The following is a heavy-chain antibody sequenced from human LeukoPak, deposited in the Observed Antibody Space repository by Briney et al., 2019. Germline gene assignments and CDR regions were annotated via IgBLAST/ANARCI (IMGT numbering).Heavy chain of an antibody. CDR3: ARRGLYDSTGYYSFDY. J-gene: IGHJ4*02. CDR1: GGSISSSY. Sequence: SETLSLTCTVSGGSISSSYWSWIRQPPGKRLEWIGYIYYSGRTHYNPSLKSRVTIPVDTSKNQFSLKLSSVTAADTAVYYCARRGLYDSTGYYSFDYWGQGSLVTVSS. CDR2: IYYSGRT. V-gene: IGHV4-59*08. D-gene: IGHD3-22*01.